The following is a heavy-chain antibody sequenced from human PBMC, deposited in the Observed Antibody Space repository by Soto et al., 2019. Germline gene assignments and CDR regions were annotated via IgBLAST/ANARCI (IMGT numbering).Heavy chain of an antibody. CDR2: ISHDGVNK. CDR3: VRGGYSSSWERLDP. CDR1: GSTFPNYP. Sequence: VQLVESGGGVIHPGKSLRLSCAASGSTFPNYPMHWVRQTPDNGLEWVAVISHDGVNKNSADSVKGRFTISRDNSRNTLYLQMDILRVEDTAMYYCVRGGYSSSWERLDPWGQGTLVTVSS. J-gene: IGHJ5*02. D-gene: IGHD6-13*01. V-gene: IGHV3-30-3*01.